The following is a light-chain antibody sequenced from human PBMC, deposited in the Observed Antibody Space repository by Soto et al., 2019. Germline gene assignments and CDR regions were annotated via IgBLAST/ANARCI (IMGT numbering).Light chain of an antibody. CDR1: SGDIGSYNR. V-gene: IGLV2-14*01. CDR2: EVT. Sequence: QSVLTQPASVSGSPGQSITISCTGTSGDIGSYNRVSWYQQHPGKAPKLIIYEVTDRPSGVSNRFSGSKSGNTASLTISGLQAEDEAEYYCSSYTNNNARACVFGTGNKDTVL. CDR3: SSYTNNNARACV. J-gene: IGLJ1*01.